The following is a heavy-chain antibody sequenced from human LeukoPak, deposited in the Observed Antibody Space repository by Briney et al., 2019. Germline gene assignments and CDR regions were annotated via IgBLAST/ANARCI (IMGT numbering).Heavy chain of an antibody. CDR1: GFTFSSYA. CDR3: ARDGTGYYYNWFDP. V-gene: IGHV3-30-3*01. CDR2: ISYDGSNK. Sequence: PGGSLRLSCAASGFTFSSYAMHWVRQAPGKGLEWVAVISYDGSNKYYADSVKGRFTISRDNSKNTLYLKMNSLRAEDTAVYYCARDGTGYYYNWFDPWGQGTLVTVSS. D-gene: IGHD3/OR15-3a*01. J-gene: IGHJ5*02.